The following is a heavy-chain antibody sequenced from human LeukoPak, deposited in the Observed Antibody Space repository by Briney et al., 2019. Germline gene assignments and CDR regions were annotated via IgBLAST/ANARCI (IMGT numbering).Heavy chain of an antibody. V-gene: IGHV4-59*08. D-gene: IGHD1-14*01. Sequence: PSETLSLTCSDPHDSVSSYKWSRIRQSPGKGREWSGYIHNSGRTNYNPSLKSRVTGFVDTSQNQVSLRLSSVTAADTAVYYCARHGTISSESYFDYWGQGALVTVSS. CDR2: IHNSGRT. J-gene: IGHJ4*02. CDR1: HDSVSSYK. CDR3: ARHGTISSESYFDY.